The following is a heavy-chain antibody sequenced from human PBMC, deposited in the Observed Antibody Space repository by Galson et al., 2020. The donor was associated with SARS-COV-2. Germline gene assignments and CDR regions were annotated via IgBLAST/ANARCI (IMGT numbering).Heavy chain of an antibody. V-gene: IGHV4-4*02. J-gene: IGHJ5*02. CDR1: GGSISSPNTW. CDR2: IFHSGGT. D-gene: IGHD6-13*01. Sequence: SETLSLTCAVPGGSISSPNTWWSWVRQPPGKGLEWIGEIFHSGGTNYNPSLRSRVTISVDKSNNQFSLKLSSVTAADTAIYYCARLSGIKAGYNWFDPWGQGTLVTVSS. CDR3: ARLSGIKAGYNWFDP.